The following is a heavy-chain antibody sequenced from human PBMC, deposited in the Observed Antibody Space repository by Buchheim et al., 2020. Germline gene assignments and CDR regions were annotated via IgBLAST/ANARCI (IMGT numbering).Heavy chain of an antibody. J-gene: IGHJ6*02. V-gene: IGHV1-46*01. D-gene: IGHD6-13*01. Sequence: QVQLVQSGAEVKKPGASVKVFCKASGYTFTSYYMHWVRQAPGQGLAWMGITNPTTGSTSYAQKLQGRVTMTRDTSTRTFYMELSSLRSEDTAVYYCARGYSSNYAMDVWGQGTT. CDR2: TNPTTGST. CDR3: ARGYSSNYAMDV. CDR1: GYTFTSYY.